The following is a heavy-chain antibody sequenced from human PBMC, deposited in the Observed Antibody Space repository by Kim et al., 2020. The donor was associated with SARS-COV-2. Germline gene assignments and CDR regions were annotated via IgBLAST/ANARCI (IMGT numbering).Heavy chain of an antibody. V-gene: IGHV4-34*01. D-gene: IGHD3-10*01. J-gene: IGHJ6*02. CDR3: ARVGGSGSYYFRYYYYGMDV. CDR2: INHSGST. CDR1: GGSFSGYY. Sequence: SETLSLTCAVYGGSFSGYYWSWIRQPPGKGLEWIGEINHSGSTNYNPSLKSRVTISVDTSKNQFSLKLSSVTAADTAVYYCARVGGSGSYYFRYYYYGMDVWGQGTTVTVSS.